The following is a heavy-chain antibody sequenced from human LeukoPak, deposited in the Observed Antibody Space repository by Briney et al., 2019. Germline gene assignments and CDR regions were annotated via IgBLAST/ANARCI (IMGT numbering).Heavy chain of an antibody. D-gene: IGHD3-22*01. J-gene: IGHJ4*02. Sequence: GGSLRLSCEASGFTFSNYRMNWVRQAPGKGLEWVSSISSSSTYKYYADSVTGHFTISRDNSKNTLYLQMNSLRAADTAVYYCAREGGNYYYDSSGYYDYWGQGTLVTVSS. CDR1: GFTFSNYR. CDR3: AREGGNYYYDSSGYYDY. CDR2: ISSSSTYK. V-gene: IGHV3-21*04.